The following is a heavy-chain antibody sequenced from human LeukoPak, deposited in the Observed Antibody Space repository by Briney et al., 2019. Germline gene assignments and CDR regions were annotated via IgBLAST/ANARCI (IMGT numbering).Heavy chain of an antibody. CDR3: TRRADSLEGTNYFDY. J-gene: IGHJ4*02. D-gene: IGHD3-3*01. CDR2: ISSNGGST. CDR1: GFTFSRYA. Sequence: PGGSLRLSCVASGFTFSRYAMHWVRQAPGKGLEYVSAISSNGGSTYYANSVKGRFSSSRDNSRNTLYLQMGSLRPEDMAMYYCTRRADSLEGTNYFDYWGQGTLVTVSS. V-gene: IGHV3-64*01.